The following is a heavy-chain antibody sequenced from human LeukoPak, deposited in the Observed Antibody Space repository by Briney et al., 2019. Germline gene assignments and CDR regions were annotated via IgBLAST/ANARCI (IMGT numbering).Heavy chain of an antibody. D-gene: IGHD5-12*01. CDR3: AKGGLVATTLFDY. CDR2: ISWSSGSI. CDR1: GFTFDDYA. V-gene: IGHV3-9*01. J-gene: IGHJ4*02. Sequence: PGGPLRLSCAASGFTFDDYAMHWVRQAPGKGLEWVSGISWSSGSIGYADSVKGRFTISRDNAKNSLYLQMNSLRAEDTALYYCAKGGLVATTLFDYWGQGTLVTVSS.